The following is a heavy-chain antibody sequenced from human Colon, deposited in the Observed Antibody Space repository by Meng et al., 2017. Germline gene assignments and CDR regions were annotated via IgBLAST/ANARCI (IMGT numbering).Heavy chain of an antibody. Sequence: GGSLRLSCAVSGVTFSGYSMNWVRQAPGKGLEWVSVISDSSGSTYYADSVKGRFTISRDNSKNTLYLQMNSLRAEDTAVYYCAKDSRNYYDSSGYYGHVDYWGQGTLVTVSS. D-gene: IGHD3-22*01. V-gene: IGHV3-23*01. CDR1: GVTFSGYS. CDR3: AKDSRNYYDSSGYYGHVDY. J-gene: IGHJ4*02. CDR2: ISDSSGST.